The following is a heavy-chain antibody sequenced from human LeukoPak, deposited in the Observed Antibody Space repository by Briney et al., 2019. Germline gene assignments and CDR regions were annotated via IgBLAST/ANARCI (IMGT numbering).Heavy chain of an antibody. J-gene: IGHJ4*02. D-gene: IGHD6-19*01. CDR2: ISSSSSYI. Sequence: GGSLRLSCAASGFTFSSYSMNWVRQAPGKGLGWVSFISSSSSYIYYADSVKGRFTISRDNAKNSLYLQMNSVRAEDTAVYYCARDDVAVAGTGEGFDYWGQGTLVTVSS. V-gene: IGHV3-21*01. CDR3: ARDDVAVAGTGEGFDY. CDR1: GFTFSSYS.